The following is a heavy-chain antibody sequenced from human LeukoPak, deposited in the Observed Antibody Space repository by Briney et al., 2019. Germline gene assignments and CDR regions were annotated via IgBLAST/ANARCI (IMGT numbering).Heavy chain of an antibody. CDR3: ARHSEDGPWFDS. J-gene: IGHJ5*01. V-gene: IGHV4-39*01. CDR2: RYYSGST. CDR1: ACSITSRNYY. Sequence: SETLSLTCTVSACSITSRNYYWAWIRQPPGKGLEWLGSRYYSGSTYYNPSLESRVTIYVDTSRNRFSLMLNSVTAADTAIYYCARHSEDGPWFDSWGQGTLVTVSS.